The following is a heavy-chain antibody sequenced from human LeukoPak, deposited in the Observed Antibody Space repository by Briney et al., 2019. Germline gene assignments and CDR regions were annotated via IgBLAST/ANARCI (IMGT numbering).Heavy chain of an antibody. CDR2: IYYSGST. V-gene: IGHV4-31*03. J-gene: IGHJ5*02. CDR3: ARGRELFNWFDP. CDR1: GGSISSGGYY. D-gene: IGHD1-26*01. Sequence: KPSETLSLTCTVSGGSISSGGYYWSWIRQHPGKGLEWIGYIYYSGSTYYNPSLKSRVTISVDTSKNQFSLKLSSVTAADTAVYYCARGRELFNWFDPWGQGTLVTVSS.